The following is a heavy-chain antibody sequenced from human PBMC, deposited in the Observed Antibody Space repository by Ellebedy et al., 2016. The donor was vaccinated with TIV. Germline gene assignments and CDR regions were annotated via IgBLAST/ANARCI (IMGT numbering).Heavy chain of an antibody. CDR3: ARVDRHDAFDI. D-gene: IGHD3-16*02. CDR2: ISYDGSNK. J-gene: IGHJ3*02. Sequence: GESLKISCAASGFTFSSYPMHWVRQAPCKGLEWVAVISYDGSNKYNADSVKGRFTISRDNSKNTLYLQMNSLRAEDTAVYYCARVDRHDAFDIWGKGTMVTVSS. CDR1: GFTFSSYP. V-gene: IGHV3-30*04.